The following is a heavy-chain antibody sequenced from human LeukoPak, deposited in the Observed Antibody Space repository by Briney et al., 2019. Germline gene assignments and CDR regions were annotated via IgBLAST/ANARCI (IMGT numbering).Heavy chain of an antibody. J-gene: IGHJ4*02. CDR2: VSGSGGST. CDR1: GFTFSSYA. CDR3: AKDDILTGLFDY. V-gene: IGHV3-23*01. Sequence: PGGSLRLSCAASGFTFSSYAMSWVRQAPGKGPEWVSAVSGSGGSTYYADSVKGRFTISRDNSKNTLYLQMNSLRAEDTAVYYCAKDDILTGLFDYWGQGTLVTVSS. D-gene: IGHD3-9*01.